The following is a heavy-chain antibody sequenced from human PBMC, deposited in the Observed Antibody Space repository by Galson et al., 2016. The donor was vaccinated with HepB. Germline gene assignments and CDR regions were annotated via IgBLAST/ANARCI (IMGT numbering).Heavy chain of an antibody. CDR1: AGSISSGGYY. CDR3: ARVSGNAFDI. J-gene: IGHJ3*02. Sequence: TLSLTCSVSAGSISSGGYYWSWIRQHPGKGLEWIGYINHSGTTYYNPSLSSRAAISVDTSKNQFSLEVSSVTAADTAVYYCARVSGNAFDIWGHGTMVTCFS. CDR2: INHSGTT. V-gene: IGHV4-31*03.